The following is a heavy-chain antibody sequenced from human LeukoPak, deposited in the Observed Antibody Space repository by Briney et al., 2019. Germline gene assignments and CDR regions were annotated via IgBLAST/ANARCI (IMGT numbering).Heavy chain of an antibody. CDR2: ITPNSGGT. CDR3: ARDFAGTTSRYNCYAMDV. Sequence: ASVKVSCKASGYTFTSYDINWVRQATGQGLEWMGWITPNSGGTNYAQKFQSRVTMTRDPSISTAYMELSRLRSDDTAVYYCARDFAGTTSRYNCYAMDVWGQGTTVTVSS. D-gene: IGHD1-7*01. J-gene: IGHJ6*02. V-gene: IGHV1-2*02. CDR1: GYTFTSYD.